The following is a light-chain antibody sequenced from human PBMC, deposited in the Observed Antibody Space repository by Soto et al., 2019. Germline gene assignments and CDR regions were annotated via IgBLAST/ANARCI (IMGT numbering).Light chain of an antibody. CDR1: QTIGTW. Sequence: DIPMTQSPSTLSASVRDRVTISCRASQTIGTWLAWYQQKPGRAPKLLIYDASSLESGVPSRFSGSGSGTEFTLTISSLQPDDFATYYCQQYESSSPTFGQGTKVEV. CDR3: QQYESSSPT. CDR2: DAS. J-gene: IGKJ1*01. V-gene: IGKV1-5*01.